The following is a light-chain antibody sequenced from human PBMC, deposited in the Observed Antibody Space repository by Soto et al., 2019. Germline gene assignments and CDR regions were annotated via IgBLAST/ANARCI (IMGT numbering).Light chain of an antibody. V-gene: IGKV3-15*01. CDR2: GVS. Sequence: ETLMTQSPATLSVSPGETVTLSCRSSQDLHIDLAWYHQKPGQAPTLLIYGVSARAPGVPARFSGAGSGTEFTLTIRSLQSADFGVYYCLQYARWPRTFGQGTNVDSK. CDR1: QDLHID. J-gene: IGKJ2*01. CDR3: LQYARWPRT.